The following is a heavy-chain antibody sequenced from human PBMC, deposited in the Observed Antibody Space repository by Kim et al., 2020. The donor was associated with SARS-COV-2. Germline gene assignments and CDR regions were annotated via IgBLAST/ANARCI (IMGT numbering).Heavy chain of an antibody. Sequence: GGSLRLSCAASGFTFNNYAMSWVRQAPGKGLEWVSGIRGSGSSTTYADSVKGRFSISRDNPKNTLYLQMDSLRAEDTAVYYCAQVTSGSSGWFEYFQHWGQGTLVTVSS. CDR2: IRGSGSST. D-gene: IGHD6-19*01. CDR3: AQVTSGSSGWFEYFQH. V-gene: IGHV3-23*01. CDR1: GFTFNNYA. J-gene: IGHJ1*01.